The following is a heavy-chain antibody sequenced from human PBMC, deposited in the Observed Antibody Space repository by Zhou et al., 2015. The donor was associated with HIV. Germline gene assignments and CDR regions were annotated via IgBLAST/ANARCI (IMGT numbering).Heavy chain of an antibody. J-gene: IGHJ3*02. D-gene: IGHD3-22*01. CDR3: AREGGVIVVKGDAFDI. CDR2: FIPILGTA. Sequence: QVQLVQSGAEVKKPGSSVKVSCKASGGTFSSYAISWVRQAPGQGLEWMGAFIPILGTANYAQKFQGRVTMTADRPTSTAYMELRSLRSEDTAVYYCAREGGVIVVKGDAFDIWGQGTMVTVSS. CDR1: GGTFSSYA. V-gene: IGHV1-69*06.